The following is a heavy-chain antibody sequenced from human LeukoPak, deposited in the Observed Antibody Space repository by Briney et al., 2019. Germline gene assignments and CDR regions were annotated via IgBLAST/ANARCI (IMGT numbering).Heavy chain of an antibody. CDR3: VGDYGGNLCHY. J-gene: IGHJ4*02. CDR1: GGSISGYY. V-gene: IGHV4-4*07. Sequence: SETLYLTCTVSGGSISGYYWSWIRQPAGKGLEWIGRIYTSGSTNYNPSLKSRVTMSVDTSKNQFSLKVSSVTAADTAVYYCVGDYGGNLCHYWGQGTLVTVSS. D-gene: IGHD4-23*01. CDR2: IYTSGST.